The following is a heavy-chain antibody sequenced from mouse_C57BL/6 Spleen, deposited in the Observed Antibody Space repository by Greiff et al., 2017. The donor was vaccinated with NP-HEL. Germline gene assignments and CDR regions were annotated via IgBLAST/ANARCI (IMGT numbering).Heavy chain of an antibody. CDR1: GYTFTDYN. CDR3: ARGHDYGWFAY. V-gene: IGHV1-22*01. CDR2: INPNNGGT. Sequence: EVQLQQSGPELVKPGASVKMSCKASGYTFTDYNMHWVKQSHGKSLEWIGYINPNNGGTSYNQKFKGKATLTVNKSSSTAYMELRSLPSEDSAVYYCARGHDYGWFAYWGQGTLVTVSA. J-gene: IGHJ3*01. D-gene: IGHD2-4*01.